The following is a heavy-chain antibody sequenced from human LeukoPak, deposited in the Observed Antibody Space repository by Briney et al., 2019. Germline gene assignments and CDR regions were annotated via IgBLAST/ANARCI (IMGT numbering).Heavy chain of an antibody. Sequence: GGSLRLSCAASGFTFSSYSMNWVRQAPGKGLEWVSSISSSSSYIYYADSVKGRFTISRDNAKNSLYLQMNSLRAEDTAVYYCARCRFGEPNPGNWFDPWGQGTLVTVSS. CDR2: ISSSSSYI. J-gene: IGHJ5*02. V-gene: IGHV3-21*01. CDR3: ARCRFGEPNPGNWFDP. CDR1: GFTFSSYS. D-gene: IGHD3-10*01.